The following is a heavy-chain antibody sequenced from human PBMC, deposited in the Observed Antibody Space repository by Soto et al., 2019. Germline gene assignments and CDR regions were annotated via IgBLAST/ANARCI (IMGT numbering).Heavy chain of an antibody. D-gene: IGHD3-16*01. J-gene: IGHJ4*02. CDR2: IWYDGSNK. CDR1: GFTFSSYG. V-gene: IGHV3-33*01. Sequence: QVQLVESGGGVVQPGRSLRLSCAASGFTFSSYGMHWVRQAPGKGLEWVAVIWYDGSNKYYADSVKGRFTISRHNTKNTLYLQTNSLRVEDTAVYFCARGGLTKEDPFDSWGQGTLVTVSS. CDR3: ARGGLTKEDPFDS.